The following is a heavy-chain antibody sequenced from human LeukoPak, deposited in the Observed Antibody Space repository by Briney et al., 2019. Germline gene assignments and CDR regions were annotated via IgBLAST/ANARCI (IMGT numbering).Heavy chain of an antibody. J-gene: IGHJ4*02. CDR1: GGSISSDSYY. Sequence: SETLSLTCTVSGGSISSDSYYWGWIRQPPGKGLEWIGSIYYSGSTNYNPSLKSRVTMSVDTSKNQFSLKLSPVTAADTAVYYCARGKKWELYFDYWGQGTLVTVSS. D-gene: IGHD1-26*01. CDR3: ARGKKWELYFDY. CDR2: IYYSGST. V-gene: IGHV4-39*07.